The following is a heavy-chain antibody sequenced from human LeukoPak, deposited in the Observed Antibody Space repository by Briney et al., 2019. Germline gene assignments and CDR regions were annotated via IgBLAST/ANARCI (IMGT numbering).Heavy chain of an antibody. V-gene: IGHV3-23*01. D-gene: IGHD5-12*01. J-gene: IGHJ1*01. CDR3: ARPSDYDLLVWLH. Sequence: TGGSLRLSCAASGFTYSTYAMSWVRQAPGKGLEWVSTIGGSGGGTYFADSVKGRFNISRDNSKNTVYLQMNSLRAEDTALYFCARPSDYDLLVWLHWGQGTVLTVSS. CDR1: GFTYSTYA. CDR2: IGGSGGGT.